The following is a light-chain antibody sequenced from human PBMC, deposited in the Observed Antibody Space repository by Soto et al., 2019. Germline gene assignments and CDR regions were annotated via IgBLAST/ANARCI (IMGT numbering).Light chain of an antibody. V-gene: IGKV1-27*01. CDR3: QQRSNWPPV. CDR1: QGISSY. J-gene: IGKJ4*01. Sequence: DIQLTQSSSSLCASVLDSHTITCGVSQGISSYLNWYRQKPGKVPKLLIYSASNLQSGVPSRFSGSGSGTDFTLTISSLEPEDFAVYYCQQRSNWPPVVGGGTKVDI. CDR2: SAS.